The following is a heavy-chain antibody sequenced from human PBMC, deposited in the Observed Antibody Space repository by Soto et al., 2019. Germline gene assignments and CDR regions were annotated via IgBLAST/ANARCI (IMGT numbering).Heavy chain of an antibody. V-gene: IGHV3-23*01. Sequence: EVQVLQSGGGLVQPGGSLRLSCAASGFTFSSYAMSWVRQAPGKGLEWVSVIRGSGDSTYYADSVKSRFTISRDNSKNTLYLQMSGLRAEDTAADYCAKLPLYMQYFDYWGQGPMVAVAS. CDR1: GFTFSSYA. CDR2: IRGSGDST. J-gene: IGHJ4*02. D-gene: IGHD2-2*01. CDR3: AKLPLYMQYFDY.